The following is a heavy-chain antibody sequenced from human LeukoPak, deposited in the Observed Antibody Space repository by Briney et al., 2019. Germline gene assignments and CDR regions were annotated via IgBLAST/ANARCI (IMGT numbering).Heavy chain of an antibody. D-gene: IGHD6-19*01. J-gene: IGHJ6*03. Sequence: ASVKVSCKASGYTFTSYDINWVRQATGQGLEWMGWMNPNSGNTGYAQKFQGRVTITRNTSISTAYMELSSLRSEDTAVYYCARVGSSGWSAYYYYYYMDVWGKGTTVTVSS. CDR2: MNPNSGNT. CDR3: ARVGSSGWSAYYYYYYMDV. V-gene: IGHV1-8*03. CDR1: GYTFTSYD.